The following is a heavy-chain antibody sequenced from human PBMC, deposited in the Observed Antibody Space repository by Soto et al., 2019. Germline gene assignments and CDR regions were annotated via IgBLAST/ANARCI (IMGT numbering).Heavy chain of an antibody. J-gene: IGHJ6*02. Sequence: AASVKVSCKASGYTFTSYGISWVRQAPGQGLEWMGWISAYNGNTNYAQKLQGRVTMTTDTSTSTAYMELRSLRSDDTAVYYCARVDLIPHDYGGYFLVMDVWGQGTTVTVSS. CDR1: GYTFTSYG. V-gene: IGHV1-18*01. CDR2: ISAYNGNT. D-gene: IGHD4-17*01. CDR3: ARVDLIPHDYGGYFLVMDV.